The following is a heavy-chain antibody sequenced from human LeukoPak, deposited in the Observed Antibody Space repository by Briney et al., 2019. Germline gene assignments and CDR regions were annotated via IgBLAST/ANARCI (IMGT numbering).Heavy chain of an antibody. CDR2: ISAYNGNT. V-gene: IGHV1-18*01. J-gene: IGHJ4*02. Sequence: ASVKVSCKASGYTFTSYGISWVRQAPGQGLEGMGWISAYNGNTNYAQKLQGRVTMTTDTSTSTAYMELRSLRSDDTAVYYCARVRIAAAGTSPDYWGQGTLVTVSS. CDR1: GYTFTSYG. D-gene: IGHD6-13*01. CDR3: ARVRIAAAGTSPDY.